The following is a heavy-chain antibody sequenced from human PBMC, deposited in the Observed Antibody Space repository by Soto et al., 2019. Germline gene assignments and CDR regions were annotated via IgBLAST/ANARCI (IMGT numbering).Heavy chain of an antibody. Sequence: GGSLRLCCTASGFTFDDYGMSWVRQAPGKGLEWVSGINWNGGSTGYADSVKGRFTISRDNAKNSLYLEMNSLRAEDTALYYCARDLSGYVPFDYWGQGTLVTVSS. CDR2: INWNGGST. CDR3: ARDLSGYVPFDY. J-gene: IGHJ4*02. CDR1: GFTFDDYG. V-gene: IGHV3-20*04. D-gene: IGHD5-12*01.